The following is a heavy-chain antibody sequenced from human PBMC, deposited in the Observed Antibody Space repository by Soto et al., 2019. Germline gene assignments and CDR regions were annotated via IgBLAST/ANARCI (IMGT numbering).Heavy chain of an antibody. J-gene: IGHJ4*02. CDR3: ARDEGIRGFDS. Sequence: AASVKVSCKASGYTFSNYGISWVRQAPGQGLEWMGWISGYNGLTAYAQNVQGRVTMTIDTPTTTVFMEMTGLRSNDTAVYYCARDEGIRGFDSWGQGTLVTVSS. D-gene: IGHD3-10*01. CDR2: ISGYNGLT. V-gene: IGHV1-18*04. CDR1: GYTFSNYG.